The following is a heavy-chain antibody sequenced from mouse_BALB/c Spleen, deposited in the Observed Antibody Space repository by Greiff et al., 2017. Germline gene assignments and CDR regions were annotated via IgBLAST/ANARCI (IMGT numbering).Heavy chain of an antibody. Sequence: EVQRVESGGGLVKPGGSLKLSCAASGFTFSDYYMYWVRQTPEKRLEWVATISDGGSYTYYPDSVKGRFTISRDNAKNNLYLQMSSLKSEDTAMYYCARDQVRRRNYAMDYWGQGTSVTVSS. CDR1: GFTFSDYY. CDR2: ISDGGSYT. J-gene: IGHJ4*01. CDR3: ARDQVRRRNYAMDY. D-gene: IGHD3-2*02. V-gene: IGHV5-4*02.